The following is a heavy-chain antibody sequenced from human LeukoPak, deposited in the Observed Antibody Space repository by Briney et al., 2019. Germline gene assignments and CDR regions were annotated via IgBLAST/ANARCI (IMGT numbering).Heavy chain of an antibody. CDR3: ARPGLSRIAVAGSRDY. CDR1: GGSISSNIY. J-gene: IGHJ4*02. CDR2: IYYSGST. D-gene: IGHD6-19*01. V-gene: IGHV4-39*01. Sequence: PSETLSLTCTVSGGSISSNIYWGWIRQPPGKGLEWIGSIYYSGSTYYNPSLKSRVTISVDTSKNQFSLKLSSVTAADTAVYYCARPGLSRIAVAGSRDYWGQGTLVTVSS.